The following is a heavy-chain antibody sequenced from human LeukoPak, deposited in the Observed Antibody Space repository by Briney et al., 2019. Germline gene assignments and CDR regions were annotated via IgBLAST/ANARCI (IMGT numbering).Heavy chain of an antibody. V-gene: IGHV1-18*01. CDR1: GYTFTSYA. CDR3: ARALNSYGYSPFDS. CDR2: INAYNGNA. J-gene: IGHJ4*02. D-gene: IGHD5-18*01. Sequence: GASVKVSCKASGYTFTSYALSWVRQAPGQGLEWMGWINAYNGNANYAQILQGRVTITTDTSTSTAYMELRSLRSDDTAVYYCARALNSYGYSPFDSWGQGTLVTVSS.